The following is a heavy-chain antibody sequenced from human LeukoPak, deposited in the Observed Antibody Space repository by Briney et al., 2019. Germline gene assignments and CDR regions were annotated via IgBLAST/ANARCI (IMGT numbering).Heavy chain of an antibody. V-gene: IGHV1-69*13. CDR1: GGTFSSYA. CDR3: ARVLWFGELLSYYFDY. Sequence: ASVKVSCKASGGTFSSYAISWVRQAPGQGLEWMGGIIPIFGTANYAQKFQGRVTITADESTSTAYMELSSLRSEDTAVYYCARVLWFGELLSYYFDYCGQGTLVTVSS. J-gene: IGHJ4*02. CDR2: IIPIFGTA. D-gene: IGHD3-10*01.